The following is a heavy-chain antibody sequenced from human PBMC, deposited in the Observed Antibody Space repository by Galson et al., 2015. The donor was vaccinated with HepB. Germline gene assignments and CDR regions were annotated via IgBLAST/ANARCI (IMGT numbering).Heavy chain of an antibody. CDR3: ARDSDDYGDYTFDY. D-gene: IGHD4-17*01. Sequence: SVKVSCKASGYTFTSYGISWVRQAPGQGLEWMGWISAYNGNTNYAQNLQGRVTMTTDTSTSTAYMELRSLRSDDTAVYYCARDSDDYGDYTFDYWGQGTLVTVSS. J-gene: IGHJ4*02. V-gene: IGHV1-18*01. CDR2: ISAYNGNT. CDR1: GYTFTSYG.